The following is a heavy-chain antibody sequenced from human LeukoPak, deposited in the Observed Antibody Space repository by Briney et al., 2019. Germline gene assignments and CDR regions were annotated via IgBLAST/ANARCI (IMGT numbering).Heavy chain of an antibody. CDR2: ISSGTTSTI. CDR1: GFPFSSYS. CDR3: ARVPMVKGGDY. D-gene: IGHD5-18*01. J-gene: IGHJ4*02. V-gene: IGHV3-48*02. Sequence: PGGSLRLSCAASGFPFSSYSMNWVRQAPGKGLEWLTYISSGTTSTIFYADSVKGRFTISRDNAKNSVSLQMNSLRDEDTAVYYCARVPMVKGGDYWGQGTLVTVSS.